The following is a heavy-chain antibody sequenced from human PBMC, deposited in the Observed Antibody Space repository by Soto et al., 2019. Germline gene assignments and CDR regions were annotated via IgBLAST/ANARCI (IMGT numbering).Heavy chain of an antibody. V-gene: IGHV4-30-2*01. Sequence: SETLSLTCAVSGGSISSGGYSWSWIRQPPGKGLEWIGYIYHSGSTYYNPSLKSRVTISVDRSKNQFSLKLSSVTAADTAVYYCARDIGGSNWFDPWGQGTLVTVSS. D-gene: IGHD2-15*01. CDR3: ARDIGGSNWFDP. J-gene: IGHJ5*02. CDR2: IYHSGST. CDR1: GGSISSGGYS.